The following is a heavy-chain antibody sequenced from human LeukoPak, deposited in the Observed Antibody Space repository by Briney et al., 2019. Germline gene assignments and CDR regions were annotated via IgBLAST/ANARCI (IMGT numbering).Heavy chain of an antibody. CDR3: ARIGENGYNSATSDY. D-gene: IGHD5-24*01. J-gene: IGHJ4*02. CDR1: GYTFTSYY. CDR2: INPSGGST. V-gene: IGHV1-46*01. Sequence: ASVKVSCKASGYTFTSYYMHWVRQAPGQGLEWMGIINPSGGSTSCAQKFQGRVTMTMDMSTSTVYMELSSLRSEDTAVYYCARIGENGYNSATSDYWGQGTLVTVSS.